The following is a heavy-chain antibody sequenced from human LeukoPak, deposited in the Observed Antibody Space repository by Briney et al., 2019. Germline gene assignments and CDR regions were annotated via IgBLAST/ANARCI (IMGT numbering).Heavy chain of an antibody. Sequence: ASVKVSCKASGYTFTSYDINWVRQATGQGLEWMGWMNPNSGNTGYAQKFQGRVTITADKSTSTAYMELSSLRSEDTAVYYCARGNGAIDVWGQGTTVTVSS. D-gene: IGHD3-10*01. V-gene: IGHV1-8*01. CDR1: GYTFTSYD. CDR2: MNPNSGNT. J-gene: IGHJ6*02. CDR3: ARGNGAIDV.